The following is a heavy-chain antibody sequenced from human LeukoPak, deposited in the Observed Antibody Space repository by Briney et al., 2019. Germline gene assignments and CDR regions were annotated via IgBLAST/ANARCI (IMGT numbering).Heavy chain of an antibody. CDR2: ICDSGSS. J-gene: IGHJ4*02. V-gene: IGHV4-59*01. D-gene: IGHD3-9*01. CDR3: ARAPNFDILTGYYFDY. Sequence: SEALSLTCTVSGGSISGYYWSWIRQPPGKGLEWIGNICDSGSSNYNPSLKSRVTISLDTSKNQFSLRLTSVTAADTAVYYCARAPNFDILTGYYFDYWGQGTLVTVSS. CDR1: GGSISGYY.